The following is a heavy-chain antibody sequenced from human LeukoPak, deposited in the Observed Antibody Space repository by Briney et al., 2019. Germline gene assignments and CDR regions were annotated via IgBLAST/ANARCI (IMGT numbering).Heavy chain of an antibody. J-gene: IGHJ4*02. V-gene: IGHV3-66*01. D-gene: IGHD4-17*01. CDR2: IYSGGST. CDR1: GFTVSSNY. Sequence: GGSLRLSCAASGFTVSSNYMTWVRQAPGKGLEWVSVIYSGGSTYYADSVKGRFTISRDNSKNTLYLQMNSLRAEDTAVYYCARETFDYGDSDYFDYWGQGTLVTVSS. CDR3: ARETFDYGDSDYFDY.